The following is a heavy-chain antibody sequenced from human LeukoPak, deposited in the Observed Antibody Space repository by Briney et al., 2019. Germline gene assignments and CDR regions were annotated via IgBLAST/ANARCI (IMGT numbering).Heavy chain of an antibody. CDR3: AREAYYYDSSGYSLLDY. CDR2: ISYDGSNK. D-gene: IGHD3-22*01. CDR1: GFTFSSYA. Sequence: GRSLRLSCAASGFTFSSYAMHWVRQAPGKGLEWVAVISYDGSNKYYADSVKGRFTISRDNAKNSLYLQMNSLRAEDTAVYYCAREAYYYDSSGYSLLDYWGQGTLVTVSS. J-gene: IGHJ4*02. V-gene: IGHV3-30-3*01.